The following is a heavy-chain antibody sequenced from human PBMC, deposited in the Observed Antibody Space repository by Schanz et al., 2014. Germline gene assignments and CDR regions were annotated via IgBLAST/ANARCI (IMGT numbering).Heavy chain of an antibody. D-gene: IGHD6-19*01. CDR3: ATDYSGGGCHI. V-gene: IGHV3-30*03. CDR1: GFSFSGFG. CDR2: VSHDGFTK. J-gene: IGHJ3*02. Sequence: QVQLVESGGGVVQPGRSLRLSCAGSGFSFSGFGMHWVRQAPGKGLEWVSIVSHDGFTKHYADSVRGRFTLSRDNSKNTVYLQMNSLRAEDTALYFCATDYSGGGCHIWGQGTMVTVSS.